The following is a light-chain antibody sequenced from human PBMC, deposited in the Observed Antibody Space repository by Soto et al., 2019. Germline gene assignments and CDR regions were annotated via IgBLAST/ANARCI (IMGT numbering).Light chain of an antibody. CDR3: QQSYSTPPWT. V-gene: IGKV1-39*01. J-gene: IGKJ1*01. Sequence: MTQSPSSVSASGGDRVSITCRASQSIAGHLHWYQQIPVKAPKLLIYAASNLQSGVPSRFSGSGSGTDFTLIISSLQHEDFATYFCQQSYSTPPWTFGQGTKVDIK. CDR1: QSIAGH. CDR2: AAS.